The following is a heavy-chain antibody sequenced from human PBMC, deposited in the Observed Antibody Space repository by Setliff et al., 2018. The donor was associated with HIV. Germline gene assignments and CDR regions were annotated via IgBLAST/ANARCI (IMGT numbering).Heavy chain of an antibody. J-gene: IGHJ4*02. V-gene: IGHV4-39*01. CDR1: GDSISSSNYF. Sequence: SETLSLTCDVSGDSISSSNYFWGWIRQPPGKGLEWIGSFHPSGSTSYNPSLRSRGTLSVDTSKNQLSLTLTSVTAADTAVYYCARRSGFALDYWGQGTLVTVS. D-gene: IGHD5-12*01. CDR3: ARRSGFALDY. CDR2: FHPSGST.